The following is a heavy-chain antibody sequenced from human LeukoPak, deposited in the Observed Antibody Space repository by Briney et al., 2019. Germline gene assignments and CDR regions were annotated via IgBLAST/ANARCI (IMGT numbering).Heavy chain of an antibody. CDR1: GGSISSAGSY. Sequence: TPSETLSLTCTVSGGSISSAGSYWSWIRQPPGKGLEWIGYIDYSGTTYYNPSLKSRVSISADMSKNQFSLKLTSVTAADTAVYFCARAGDFDYWGQGTLVTVSS. J-gene: IGHJ4*02. CDR2: IDYSGTT. CDR3: ARAGDFDY. V-gene: IGHV4-30-4*01.